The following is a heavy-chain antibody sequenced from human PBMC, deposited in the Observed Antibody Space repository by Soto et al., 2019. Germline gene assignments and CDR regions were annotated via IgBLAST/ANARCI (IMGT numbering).Heavy chain of an antibody. Sequence: GESLKISCKGSGYSFTSYWISWVRQMPGKGLEWMGRIDPSDSYTNYSPSFQGHVTISADKSISTAYLQWSSLKASDTAMYYCASRYYDSYYYYGMDVWGQGTTVTVSS. CDR3: ASRYYDSYYYYGMDV. J-gene: IGHJ6*02. CDR2: IDPSDSYT. V-gene: IGHV5-10-1*01. D-gene: IGHD1-26*01. CDR1: GYSFTSYW.